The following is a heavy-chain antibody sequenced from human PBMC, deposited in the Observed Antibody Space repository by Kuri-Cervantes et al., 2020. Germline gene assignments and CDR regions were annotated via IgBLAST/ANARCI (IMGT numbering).Heavy chain of an antibody. CDR2: INPIDGGT. Sequence: ASVKVSCKASGYTFTQFHIHWVRQAPGQGLEWMGIINPIDGGTTYAQKFQARVTMTRDTSTSTVYMELSSLRSEDTAVYYCARDRGGGYVGGYFDYWGQGSLVTVSS. J-gene: IGHJ4*02. V-gene: IGHV1-46*01. CDR3: ARDRGGGYVGGYFDY. D-gene: IGHD5-12*01. CDR1: GYTFTQFH.